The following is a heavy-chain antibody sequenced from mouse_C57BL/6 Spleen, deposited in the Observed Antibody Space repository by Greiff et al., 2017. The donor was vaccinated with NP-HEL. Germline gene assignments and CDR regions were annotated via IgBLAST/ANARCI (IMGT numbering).Heavy chain of an antibody. CDR1: GFTFSDYG. J-gene: IGHJ4*01. Sequence: EVKVEESGGGLVKPGGSLKLSCAASGFTFSDYGMHWVRQAPEKGLEWVAYISSGSSTIYYADTVKGRFTISRDNAKNTLFLQMTSLRSEDTAMYYCARLHGNSYYYAMDYWGQGTSVTVSS. D-gene: IGHD2-1*01. CDR3: ARLHGNSYYYAMDY. V-gene: IGHV5-17*01. CDR2: ISSGSSTI.